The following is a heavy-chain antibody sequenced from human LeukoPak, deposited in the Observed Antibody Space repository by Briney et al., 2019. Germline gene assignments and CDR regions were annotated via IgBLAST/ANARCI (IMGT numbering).Heavy chain of an antibody. D-gene: IGHD6-19*01. Sequence: ASVKVSCKASGYIFTGYYMHWVRQAHGQGLAWMGWINPNTGDTHYAQNFQGRVTLTRDTSISTAYMELARLTSDDTAVYYCARDGNEAVAGTGAVTFWGQGTLVTVSS. V-gene: IGHV1-2*02. CDR1: GYIFTGYY. CDR3: ARDGNEAVAGTGAVTF. CDR2: INPNTGDT. J-gene: IGHJ4*02.